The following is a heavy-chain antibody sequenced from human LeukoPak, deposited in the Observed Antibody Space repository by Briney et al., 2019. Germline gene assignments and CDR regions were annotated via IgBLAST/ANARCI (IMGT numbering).Heavy chain of an antibody. CDR1: GFSFSSYA. V-gene: IGHV3-23*01. D-gene: IGHD3-22*01. J-gene: IGHJ4*02. Sequence: GGSLRLSCAASGFSFSSYAMTWVRQAPGKGLEWVSAISGSGGSTYYADSVKGQFTISRDNSKNTLYLQMNSLRAGDTAVYYCAKDLYQTTVVWALRGLGYWGQGTLVTVSS. CDR3: AKDLYQTTVVWALRGLGY. CDR2: ISGSGGST.